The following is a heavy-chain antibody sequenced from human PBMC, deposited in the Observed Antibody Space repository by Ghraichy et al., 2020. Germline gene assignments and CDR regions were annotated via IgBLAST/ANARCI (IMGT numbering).Heavy chain of an antibody. D-gene: IGHD3-3*01. CDR3: TTAGAKDFWSGDDAFDI. Sequence: LSLTCAASGFTFSNAWMSWVRQAPGKGLEWVGRIKSKTDGGTTDYAAPVKGRFTISRDDSKNTLYLQMNSLKTEDTAVYYCTTAGAKDFWSGDDAFDIWGQGTMVTVSS. V-gene: IGHV3-15*01. J-gene: IGHJ3*02. CDR1: GFTFSNAW. CDR2: IKSKTDGGTT.